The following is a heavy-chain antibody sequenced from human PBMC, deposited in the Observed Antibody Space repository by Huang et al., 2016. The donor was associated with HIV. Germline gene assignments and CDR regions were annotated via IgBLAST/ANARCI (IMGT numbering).Heavy chain of an antibody. CDR2: IRNKVFGGTA. CDR3: CRDQWLPYYYYYMDA. Sequence: EVQLVEAGGHLVQPGRSLRLSCTASGFSFGDYAVSWLRQAPGKGLEWVGFIRNKVFGGTAKYAASVKDRFTISRDDSKSIAYLQMDSLQTEDTAVYYCCRDQWLPYYYYYMDACGKGTTVTVSS. D-gene: IGHD6-19*01. V-gene: IGHV3-49*03. J-gene: IGHJ6*03. CDR1: GFSFGDYA.